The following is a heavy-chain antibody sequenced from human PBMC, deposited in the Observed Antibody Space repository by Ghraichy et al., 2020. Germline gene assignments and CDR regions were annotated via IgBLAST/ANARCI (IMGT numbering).Heavy chain of an antibody. CDR3: AHRSLEPEGVGFDY. Sequence: SGPTLVKPTQTLTLTCTFSGFSLSTSGVAVGWIRQPPGKALEWLALIYWDDDKRYSPSLKRRLTITKDTSKKQVVLTMTNMDPVDTATYYCAHRSLEPEGVGFDYWGQGTLVTVSS. D-gene: IGHD2-15*01. CDR2: IYWDDDK. V-gene: IGHV2-5*02. J-gene: IGHJ4*02. CDR1: GFSLSTSGVA.